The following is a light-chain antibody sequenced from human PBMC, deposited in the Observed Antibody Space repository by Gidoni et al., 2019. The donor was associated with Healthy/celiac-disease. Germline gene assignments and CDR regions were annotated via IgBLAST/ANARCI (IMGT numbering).Light chain of an antibody. CDR3: QAGIT. V-gene: IGKV3-15*01. Sequence: EIVMPQSPAPLSVSPGERATLYCRPSQRVSSHLAWYQQKPGQAPRLLSDGASTRATGIPARFSGGVSGTECTLTISSLQSEDFAVYYCQAGITFGPGTKVDIK. CDR2: GAS. J-gene: IGKJ3*01. CDR1: QRVSSH.